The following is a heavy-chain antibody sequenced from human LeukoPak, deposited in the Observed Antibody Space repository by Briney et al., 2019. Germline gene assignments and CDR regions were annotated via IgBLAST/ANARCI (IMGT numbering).Heavy chain of an antibody. D-gene: IGHD5-12*01. J-gene: IGHJ4*02. Sequence: GGSLRLSCAASGFSFSSYEMNWVRQAPGKGLEWVSYISSSGSTIYYADSVKGRFTMSRDNAKNSLYLQMNSLRAEDTAVYYCARGGYSGYDFFDYWGQGTLVTVSS. CDR2: ISSSGSTI. V-gene: IGHV3-48*03. CDR3: ARGGYSGYDFFDY. CDR1: GFSFSSYE.